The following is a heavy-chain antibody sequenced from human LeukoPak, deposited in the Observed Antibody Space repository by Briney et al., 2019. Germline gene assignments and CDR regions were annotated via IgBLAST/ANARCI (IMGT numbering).Heavy chain of an antibody. CDR3: ARYLAFEYSYGYSDLFDY. D-gene: IGHD5-18*01. J-gene: IGHJ4*02. Sequence: SETLSLTCAVYGGSFSGYYWSWIHQPPGKGLEWIGEINHSGSTNYNPSLKSRVTISVDTSKNQFSLKLSSVTAADTAVYYCARYLAFEYSYGYSDLFDYWGQGTLVTVSS. CDR1: GGSFSGYY. CDR2: INHSGST. V-gene: IGHV4-34*01.